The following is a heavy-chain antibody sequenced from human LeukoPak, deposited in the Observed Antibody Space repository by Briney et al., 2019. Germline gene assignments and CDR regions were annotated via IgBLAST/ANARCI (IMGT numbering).Heavy chain of an antibody. J-gene: IGHJ6*02. CDR3: TTCMWLVPGGVNYYYGMDV. CDR2: IKSKTDGGTT. CDR1: GFTFSNAW. Sequence: PGGSLRLSCAASGFTFSNAWMSWVRQAPGKGLEWVGRIKSKTDGGTTDYAAPVKGRFTISRDDSKNTLYLQMNSLKTEDTAVYYCTTCMWLVPGGVNYYYGMDVWGQGTTVTVSS. D-gene: IGHD6-19*01. V-gene: IGHV3-15*01.